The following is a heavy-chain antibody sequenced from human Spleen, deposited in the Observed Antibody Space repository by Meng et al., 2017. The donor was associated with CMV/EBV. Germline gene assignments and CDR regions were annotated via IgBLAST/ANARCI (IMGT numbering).Heavy chain of an antibody. V-gene: IGHV3-30*02. CDR3: AREIYPYAHAFDI. D-gene: IGHD2-2*01. J-gene: IGHJ3*02. CDR1: GFTFSSYG. CDR2: IRYDGSNK. Sequence: GESLKISCAASGFTFSSYGMHWVRQAPGKGLEWVAFIRYDGSNKYYADSVKGRFTISRDNSKNTLYLQMNSLRAEDTAVYYCAREIYPYAHAFDIWGQGTMVTVSS.